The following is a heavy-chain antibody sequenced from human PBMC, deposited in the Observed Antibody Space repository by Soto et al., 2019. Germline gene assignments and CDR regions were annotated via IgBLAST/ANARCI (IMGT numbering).Heavy chain of an antibody. CDR2: IYYSGST. J-gene: IGHJ5*02. Sequence: SETLSLTCTFSGFSISSGGYYWNWIRQHPGKGLEWIGYIYYSGSTYYNPSLKSRVTISVDTSKNQFSLKLSSVTAADTAVYYCARERPDGARLDPWGQGTLVTVS. D-gene: IGHD6-6*01. CDR1: GFSISSGGYY. V-gene: IGHV4-30-4*08. CDR3: ARERPDGARLDP.